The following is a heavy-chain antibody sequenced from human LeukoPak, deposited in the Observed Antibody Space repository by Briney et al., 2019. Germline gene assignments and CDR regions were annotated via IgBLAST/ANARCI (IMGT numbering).Heavy chain of an antibody. CDR3: AIPDPNYDFWSGPFDY. V-gene: IGHV1-69*13. J-gene: IGHJ4*02. D-gene: IGHD3-3*01. CDR2: IIPIFGTA. CDR1: GGTFSSYA. Sequence: SVKVSCKASGGTFSSYAISWVRQAPGQGLEWMGGIIPIFGTANYAQKFQGRVTITADESTSTAHMELSSLRSEDTAVYYCAIPDPNYDFWSGPFDYWGQGTLVTVSS.